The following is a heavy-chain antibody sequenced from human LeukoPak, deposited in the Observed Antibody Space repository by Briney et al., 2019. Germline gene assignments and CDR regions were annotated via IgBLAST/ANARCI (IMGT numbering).Heavy chain of an antibody. D-gene: IGHD3-10*01. CDR3: ARDGDTMVRGAITHFDY. J-gene: IGHJ4*02. CDR2: ISGSGGST. V-gene: IGHV3-23*01. Sequence: QPGGSLGLSCAASGFTFSSYAMSWVRQAPGKGLEWVSAISGSGGSTYYADSAKGRFTISRDNSKNTLYLQMNSLRAEDTAVYYCARDGDTMVRGAITHFDYWGQGTLVTVSS. CDR1: GFTFSSYA.